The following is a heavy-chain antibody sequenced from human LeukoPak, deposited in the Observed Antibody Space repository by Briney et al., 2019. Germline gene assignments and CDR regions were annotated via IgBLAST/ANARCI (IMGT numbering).Heavy chain of an antibody. D-gene: IGHD2-21*02. V-gene: IGHV3-30*18. J-gene: IGHJ4*02. CDR3: AKGLAYCGGDCYSGPPPFDY. Sequence: GGSLRLSCAASGFTFSSYGMHWVRQAPGKGLEWVAVIPYDGSNKYYADSVKGRFTISRDNSKNTLYLQMNSLRAEDTAVYYCAKGLAYCGGDCYSGPPPFDYWGQGTLVTVSS. CDR2: IPYDGSNK. CDR1: GFTFSSYG.